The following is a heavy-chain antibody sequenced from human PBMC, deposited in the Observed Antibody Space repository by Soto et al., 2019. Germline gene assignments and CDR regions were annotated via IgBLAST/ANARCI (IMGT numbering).Heavy chain of an antibody. CDR3: ARVVPAQRFFES. CDR2: IYHSGTT. CDR1: GGSIINDNYS. D-gene: IGHD4-17*01. V-gene: IGHV4-30-2*01. J-gene: IGHJ4*02. Sequence: NPSETLSLTCSVSGGSIINDNYSWSWVRQPPGKGLEWVGYIYHSGTTYYNPSLNSRVTISVDGASNQFSLQLTSVMAADTAVYYCARVVPAQRFFESWGPGILVTVSS.